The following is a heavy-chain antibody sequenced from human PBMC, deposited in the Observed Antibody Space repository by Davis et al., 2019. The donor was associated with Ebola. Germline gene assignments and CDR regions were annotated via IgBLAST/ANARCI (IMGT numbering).Heavy chain of an antibody. J-gene: IGHJ6*04. V-gene: IGHV3-48*02. CDR1: GVTFSDYS. CDR3: ARVNLWSRGWGMDV. CDR2: ISSGGVTT. Sequence: GGSLRLSCAASGVTFSDYSMSWVRQTPGKGLEWLSYISSGGVTTYYADSVKGRFTTSRDNAKNSLFLQMNSLRDEDTAVYSCARVNLWSRGWGMDVWGKGTTVTVPS. D-gene: IGHD2-21*01.